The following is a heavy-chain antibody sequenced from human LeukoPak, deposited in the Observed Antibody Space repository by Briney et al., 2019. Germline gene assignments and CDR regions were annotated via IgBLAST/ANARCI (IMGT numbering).Heavy chain of an antibody. D-gene: IGHD4-17*01. V-gene: IGHV3-23*01. CDR3: ARENFGDPKKYAFDI. Sequence: GGSLRLSCAASGFTFSSYAMSWVRQAPGKGLEWVSAISGSGGSTYYADSVKGRFTISRDNAKNSLFLQMNSLRAEDTAVYYCARENFGDPKKYAFDIWGQGTMVTVSS. CDR1: GFTFSSYA. J-gene: IGHJ3*02. CDR2: ISGSGGST.